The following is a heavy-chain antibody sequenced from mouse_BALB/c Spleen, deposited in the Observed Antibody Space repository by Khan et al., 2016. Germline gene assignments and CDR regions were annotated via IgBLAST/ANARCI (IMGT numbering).Heavy chain of an antibody. CDR3: VRSGYYDY. J-gene: IGHJ2*01. Sequence: VQLQQSGPELVKPGASLKISCKASGYSFTGYTMNWVKQSHGEKLEWIGLISPYNGDTSYNQRFTGKATLTVDKSSSTAYMELLSLTSEDSAVYYCVRSGYYDYWGQGTTLTVSS. V-gene: IGHV1-26*01. D-gene: IGHD2-3*01. CDR1: GYSFTGYT. CDR2: ISPYNGDT.